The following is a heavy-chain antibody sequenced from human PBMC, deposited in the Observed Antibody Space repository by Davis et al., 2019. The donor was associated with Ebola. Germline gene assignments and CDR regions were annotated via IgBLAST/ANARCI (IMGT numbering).Heavy chain of an antibody. J-gene: IGHJ4*02. CDR1: GFTFSGSA. D-gene: IGHD1-26*01. CDR3: TATVGATDY. Sequence: GESLKISCAASGFTFSGSAMHWVRQASGKGLEWVGRIRSKANSYATAYAASVKGGFTISRDDSKNTAYLQMNSLKTEDTAVYYCTATVGATDYWGQGTLVTVSS. V-gene: IGHV3-73*01. CDR2: IRSKANSYAT.